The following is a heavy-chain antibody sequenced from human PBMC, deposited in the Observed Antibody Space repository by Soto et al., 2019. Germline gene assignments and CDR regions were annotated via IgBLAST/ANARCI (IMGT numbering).Heavy chain of an antibody. Sequence: GGSLRLSCAASGFTFSSYGMHWVRQAPGKGLEWVAVIWYDGSNKYYADSVKGRFTISRDNSKNTLYPQMNSLRAEDTAVYYCARDRSGYDVDYYYYYGMDVWGQGTTVTVSS. CDR1: GFTFSSYG. V-gene: IGHV3-33*01. CDR3: ARDRSGYDVDYYYYYGMDV. J-gene: IGHJ6*02. CDR2: IWYDGSNK. D-gene: IGHD5-12*01.